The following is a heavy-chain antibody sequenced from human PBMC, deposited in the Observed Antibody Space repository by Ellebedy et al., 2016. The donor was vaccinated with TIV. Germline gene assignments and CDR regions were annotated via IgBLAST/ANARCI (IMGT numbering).Heavy chain of an antibody. CDR3: ARGGASSLPFDP. J-gene: IGHJ5*02. V-gene: IGHV3-7*01. CDR2: IKPDGTDK. Sequence: GGSLRLSCAASGFASKNSWMSWVRQAPGKGPEWVAKIKPDGTDKLYVDAVKGRFNISRDNAKNSLFLQMNSLRADDTAVYYCARGGASSLPFDPWGQGKLVTVSS. D-gene: IGHD6-13*01. CDR1: GFASKNSW.